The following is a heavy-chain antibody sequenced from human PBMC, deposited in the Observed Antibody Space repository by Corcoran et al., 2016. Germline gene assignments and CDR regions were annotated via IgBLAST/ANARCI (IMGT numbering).Heavy chain of an antibody. Sequence: QLQLQESGPGLVKPSETLSLTCTVSGGSISSSSNYWGWIRQPPGKGLEWIGSIYYSGSTYYNPSLKSRVTISVDTSKNQFSLKLSSVTAADTAVDYCARGIYDILTGYPILDFDYWGQGTMVTVSS. CDR3: ARGIYDILTGYPILDFDY. CDR2: IYYSGST. J-gene: IGHJ4*02. D-gene: IGHD3-9*01. CDR1: GGSISSSSNY. V-gene: IGHV4-39*01.